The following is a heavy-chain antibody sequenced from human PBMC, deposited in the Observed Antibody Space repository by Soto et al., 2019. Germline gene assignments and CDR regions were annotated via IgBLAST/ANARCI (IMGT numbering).Heavy chain of an antibody. J-gene: IGHJ5*02. CDR2: ILVCGST. Sequence: GGSRRLSCAVSGFICSIYAMSWVCQAPVKGLEWVSPILVCGSTHYEDSVKGRFTISRARSNYTVSLLLKSLRVDDTAIYYCAGQSSPEGWFDPWGQGTLVTVSS. CDR1: GFICSIYA. D-gene: IGHD2-2*01. V-gene: IGHV3-23*01. CDR3: AGQSSPEGWFDP.